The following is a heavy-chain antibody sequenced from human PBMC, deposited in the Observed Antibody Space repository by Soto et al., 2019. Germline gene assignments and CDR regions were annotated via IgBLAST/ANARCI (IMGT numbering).Heavy chain of an antibody. J-gene: IGHJ3*02. D-gene: IGHD2-15*01. CDR1: GYTFTSYG. CDR3: ARGGFVVVVAATWEGAFDI. Sequence: GASVKVSCKASGYTFTSYGISWVRQAPGQGLEWMGWISAYNGNTNYAQKLQGRVTMTTDTSTSTAYIEMRSLRSDDTAVFYCARGGFVVVVAATWEGAFDIWGQGTMVTVSS. CDR2: ISAYNGNT. V-gene: IGHV1-18*01.